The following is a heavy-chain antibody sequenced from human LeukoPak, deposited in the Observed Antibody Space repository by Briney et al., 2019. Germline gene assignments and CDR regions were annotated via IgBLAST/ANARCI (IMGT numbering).Heavy chain of an antibody. J-gene: IGHJ6*02. D-gene: IGHD3-3*01. CDR1: GFTVSSNY. Sequence: GGSLRLSCAASGFTVSSNYMSWVRQAPGKGLEWVSVIYSSGSTYYADSVKGRFTISRDNSKNTLYLQMGSLRAEDMAVYYCARTEKYYDFTMDVWGQGTTVTVSS. CDR3: ARTEKYYDFTMDV. CDR2: IYSSGST. V-gene: IGHV3-66*03.